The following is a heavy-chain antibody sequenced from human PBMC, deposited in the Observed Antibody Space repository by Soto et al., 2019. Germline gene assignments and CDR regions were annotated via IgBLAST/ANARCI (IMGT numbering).Heavy chain of an antibody. CDR3: TLRQDISRGPIY. J-gene: IGHJ4*02. D-gene: IGHD3-3*02. CDR1: GFSLTTRGMT. Sequence: SGPTLVNPTQTLTLTCTVSGFSLTTRGMTLGWIRQPPGKAPEWLALSTQYSPSLQSRLTFTEDTSKNQVVLTMTNMDPVDTATHYCTLRQDISRGPIYWCPGIMVTVS. V-gene: IGHV2-5*01. CDR2: ST.